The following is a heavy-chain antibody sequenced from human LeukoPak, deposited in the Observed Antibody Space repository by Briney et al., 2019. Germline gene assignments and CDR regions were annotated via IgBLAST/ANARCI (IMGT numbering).Heavy chain of an antibody. CDR3: AKFLFGEILPES. CDR2: ISYDGSNK. V-gene: IGHV3-30*18. CDR1: GFTFSSYG. D-gene: IGHD3-10*02. J-gene: IGHJ5*02. Sequence: PGRSLRLSCSASGFTFSSYGMHWVRQAPGKGLEWVAIISYDGSNKNYSDSVKDRFTISRDNSTNTLYLQMISLRAEDTAVYFCAKFLFGEILPESWDQGTLVSVSS.